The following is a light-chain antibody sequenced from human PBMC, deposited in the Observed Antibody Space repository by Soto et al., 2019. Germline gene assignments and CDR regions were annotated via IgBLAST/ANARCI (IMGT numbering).Light chain of an antibody. CDR1: QGIKND. J-gene: IGKJ2*01. Sequence: DIQMTQSPSSLSASVGDGVTITCRASQGIKNDLAWYQQKPGKAPKRLIYAVSSLQSEVPSRFSGSGSGTDFTLTINSLQPEDFATYYCQQSYSAPYTFGQGARLEIK. V-gene: IGKV1-39*01. CDR2: AVS. CDR3: QQSYSAPYT.